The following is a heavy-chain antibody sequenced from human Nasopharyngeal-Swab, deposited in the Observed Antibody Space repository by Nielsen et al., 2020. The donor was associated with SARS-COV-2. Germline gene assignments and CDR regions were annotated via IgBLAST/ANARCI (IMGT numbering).Heavy chain of an antibody. CDR2: ISYSGST. CDR1: GGSISSGGYY. V-gene: IGHV4-31*03. CDR3: ATYSSGSYFYFDS. Sequence: SETLSLTCTVAGGSISSGGYYWTWIRQHPGQGLEWIGYISYSGSTYYNPSLKSRVTISVDTSQNQFSLKVNSVTAADTAVYYCATYSSGSYFYFDSWGQGTLVTISS. J-gene: IGHJ4*02. D-gene: IGHD3-22*01.